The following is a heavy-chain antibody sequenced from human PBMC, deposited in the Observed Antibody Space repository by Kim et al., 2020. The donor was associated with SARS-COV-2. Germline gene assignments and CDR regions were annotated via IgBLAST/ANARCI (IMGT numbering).Heavy chain of an antibody. D-gene: IGHD6-13*01. J-gene: IGHJ4*02. CDR1: GGSISSGGYS. V-gene: IGHV4-30-2*01. Sequence: SETLSLTCAVSGGSISSGGYSWSWIRQPPGKGLEWIGYIYHSGSTYYNPSLKSRVTISVDRSKNQFSLKLSSVTAADTAVYYCARARRIAAADLYYFDYWGQGTLVTVSS. CDR3: ARARRIAAADLYYFDY. CDR2: IYHSGST.